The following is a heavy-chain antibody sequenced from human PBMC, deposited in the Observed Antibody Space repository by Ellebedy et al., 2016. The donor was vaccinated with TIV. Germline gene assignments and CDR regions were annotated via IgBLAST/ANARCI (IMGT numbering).Heavy chain of an antibody. CDR2: ISAGSDTT. CDR1: GFNFNTFF. CDR3: RQGHYADL. D-gene: IGHD4-17*01. V-gene: IGHV3-23*01. J-gene: IGHJ4*02. Sequence: GESLKISXTASGFNFNTFFMSWVRQAPGKGLEWVPTISAGSDTTRLADSVKGRFTISRDSSKNSVYLRMNNLRVEDTAVYYCRQGHYADLWGQGTLVTVSS.